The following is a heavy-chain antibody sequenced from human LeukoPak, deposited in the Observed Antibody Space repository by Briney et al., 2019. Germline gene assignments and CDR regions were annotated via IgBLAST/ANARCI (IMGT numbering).Heavy chain of an antibody. Sequence: PSETLSLTCTVSGGSISSSSYYWGWIRQPPGKGLEWIGSIYYSGSTYYNPSLKSRVTISVDTSKNQFSLKLSSVTAADTAVYYCARLSTMIVAHWGQGTLVTVSS. CDR2: IYYSGST. CDR3: ARLSTMIVAH. V-gene: IGHV4-39*01. J-gene: IGHJ4*02. CDR1: GGSISSSSYY. D-gene: IGHD3-22*01.